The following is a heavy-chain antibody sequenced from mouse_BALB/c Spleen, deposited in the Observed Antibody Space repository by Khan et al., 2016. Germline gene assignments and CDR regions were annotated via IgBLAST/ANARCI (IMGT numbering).Heavy chain of an antibody. V-gene: IGHV5-17*02. CDR1: GFTFSSFG. D-gene: IGHD2-1*01. CDR2: ISSGSSTI. Sequence: EVELVESGGGLVQPGGSRKLSCAASGFTFSSFGMHWVRQAPEKGLEWVAYISSGSSTIYYADTVKGRFTISRDNPKNTLFLQMTSLRSEDTAMYYCARIYGNYRDYYAMDYWGQGTSVTVSS. CDR3: ARIYGNYRDYYAMDY. J-gene: IGHJ4*01.